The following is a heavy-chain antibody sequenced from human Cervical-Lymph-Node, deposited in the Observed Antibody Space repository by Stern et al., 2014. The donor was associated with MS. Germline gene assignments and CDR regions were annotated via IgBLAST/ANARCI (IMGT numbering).Heavy chain of an antibody. Sequence: QLQLQESGPGLVKPSETLSLTCSVSGDSISNSFSYWGWIRQTPGKAPEWLGSLYSLVINYYNPPLKSRVTISLDPPTNLLSLRLTSRAAADTAVYYCARHHGGGSSVFYYGLDVWGQWTTVTVSS. J-gene: IGHJ6*02. CDR2: LYSLVIN. CDR1: GDSISNSFSY. V-gene: IGHV4-39*01. D-gene: IGHD6-6*01. CDR3: ARHHGGGSSVFYYGLDV.